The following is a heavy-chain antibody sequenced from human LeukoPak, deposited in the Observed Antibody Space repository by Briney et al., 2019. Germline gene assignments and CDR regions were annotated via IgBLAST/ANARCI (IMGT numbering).Heavy chain of an antibody. CDR1: GASITTYY. CDR2: IHSSGSA. D-gene: IGHD1-26*01. J-gene: IGHJ4*02. Sequence: SETLSLTCTVSGASITTYYWSWIRQPPGKGLEYIGQIHSSGSANYNPSLKSRVAMSLDASKNQFSLTVSSVTAADTAIYYCARDILDVGATHYLAYWGQGSLLTVSS. CDR3: ARDILDVGATHYLAY. V-gene: IGHV4-59*01.